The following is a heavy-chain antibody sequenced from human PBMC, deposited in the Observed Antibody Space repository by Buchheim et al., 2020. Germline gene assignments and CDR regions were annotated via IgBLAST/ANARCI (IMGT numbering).Heavy chain of an antibody. Sequence: QVQLVESGGGVVQPGRSLRLSCTISRTTFSNYGFHWVRQAPGKGPEWVTFISHDGSNKYYADSVKGRFTVSRENFRDTLYLQMNSLRVEDTAVYYCARNLGVGTARNANKYVYIMDAWGQGTT. J-gene: IGHJ6*02. CDR3: ARNLGVGTARNANKYVYIMDA. V-gene: IGHV3-30*03. CDR1: RTTFSNYG. D-gene: IGHD4/OR15-4a*01. CDR2: ISHDGSNK.